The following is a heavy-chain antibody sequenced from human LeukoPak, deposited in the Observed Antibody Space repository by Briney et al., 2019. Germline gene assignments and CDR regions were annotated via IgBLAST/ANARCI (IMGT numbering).Heavy chain of an antibody. CDR1: GFTFSSYA. CDR3: ARVTLRVTTYGGLDY. Sequence: GGSLRLSCAASGFTFSSYAMHWVRQAPGKGLEWVAVISYDGSNRYYADSVKGRFTISRDNSKNTLYLQMNSLRAEDTAVYYCARVTLRVTTYGGLDYWGQGTLVTVSS. D-gene: IGHD4-17*01. CDR2: ISYDGSNR. V-gene: IGHV3-30-3*01. J-gene: IGHJ4*02.